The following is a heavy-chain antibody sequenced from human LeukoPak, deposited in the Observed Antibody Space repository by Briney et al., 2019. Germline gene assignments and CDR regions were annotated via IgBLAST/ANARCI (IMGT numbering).Heavy chain of an antibody. CDR3: ARGLDERLGELLGLYY. CDR1: GYTFTSYD. Sequence: ASVKVSCKASGYTFTSYDINWGRQATGQGLEWMGWMNLNSGNTGYAQKFQGRVTITRNTSISTAYMELSSLRSEDTAVYYCARGLDERLGELLGLYYWGQGTLVTVSS. J-gene: IGHJ4*02. CDR2: MNLNSGNT. V-gene: IGHV1-8*03. D-gene: IGHD3-10*01.